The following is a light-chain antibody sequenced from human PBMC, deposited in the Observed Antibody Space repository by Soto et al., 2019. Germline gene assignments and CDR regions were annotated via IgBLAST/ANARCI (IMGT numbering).Light chain of an antibody. CDR2: RDS. J-gene: IGLJ2*01. V-gene: IGLV3-9*01. CDR1: NIGSKN. Sequence: SSELTQPLSVSVALGQMARITCGGNNIGSKNVHWYQQKAGQAPVLVIYRDSNRPSGIPERFSGSNSGNTATLTISRAQAGDEADYYCQVWDSNTVLFGGGTKLTVL. CDR3: QVWDSNTVL.